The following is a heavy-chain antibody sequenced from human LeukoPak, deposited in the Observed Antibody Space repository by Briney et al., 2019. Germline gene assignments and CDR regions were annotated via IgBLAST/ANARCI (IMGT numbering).Heavy chain of an antibody. CDR2: INTDSSDI. V-gene: IGHV3-11*06. J-gene: IGHJ4*02. Sequence: GGSLRLSCAASGFTVSSNYMSWVRQAPGKGLEWVSYINTDSSDIHYADSVKGRFTISRDNARNTLYLQLSSLRAEDSAVYYCARDTFQPGLIDSWGQGTLVTVSS. D-gene: IGHD2-2*01. CDR3: ARDTFQPGLIDS. CDR1: GFTVSSNY.